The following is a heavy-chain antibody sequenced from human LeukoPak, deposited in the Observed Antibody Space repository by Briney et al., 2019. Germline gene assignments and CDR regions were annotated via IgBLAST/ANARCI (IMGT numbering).Heavy chain of an antibody. Sequence: GGSLRLSCAASGFTFSSYSMNWVRQAPGKGLEWVSSISSSSNYIYYADSVKGRFTISRDNAKNSLYLQMNSLRAEDTAVYYCARVPVAIIAATGVFDYWGQGTLVTVSS. D-gene: IGHD6-13*01. CDR1: GFTFSSYS. CDR2: ISSSSNYI. CDR3: ARVPVAIIAATGVFDY. J-gene: IGHJ4*02. V-gene: IGHV3-21*01.